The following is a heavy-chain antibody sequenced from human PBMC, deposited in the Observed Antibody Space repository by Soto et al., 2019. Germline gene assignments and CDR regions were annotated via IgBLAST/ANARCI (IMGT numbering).Heavy chain of an antibody. D-gene: IGHD3-9*01. CDR3: ARDFVLRYYDILTGYAYYYYGMDV. CDR2: IYNGGST. CDR1: GFTVSSNY. V-gene: IGHV3-66*01. J-gene: IGHJ6*02. Sequence: PGGSLSLSCAASGFTVSSNYMSWVRQAPGKGLEWVSVIYNGGSTYYANSVKCRFTISRDNSKNTLYLQMNSLRVADTAVYYCARDFVLRYYDILTGYAYYYYGMDVWGQGTTVTVSS.